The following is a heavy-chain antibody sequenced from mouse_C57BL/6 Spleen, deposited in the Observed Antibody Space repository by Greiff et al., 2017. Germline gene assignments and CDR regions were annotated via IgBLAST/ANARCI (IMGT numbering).Heavy chain of an antibody. V-gene: IGHV5-9-1*02. CDR2: ISSGGDYI. D-gene: IGHD1-2*01. J-gene: IGHJ3*01. Sequence: EVKLVESGEGLVKPGGSLKLSCAASGFTFSSYAMSWVRQTPEKRLEWVAYISSGGDYIYYADTVKGRFTISRDNARNTLYLQMSSLKSEDTAMYYCTRGTTAPDFAYWGQGTLVTVSA. CDR3: TRGTTAPDFAY. CDR1: GFTFSSYA.